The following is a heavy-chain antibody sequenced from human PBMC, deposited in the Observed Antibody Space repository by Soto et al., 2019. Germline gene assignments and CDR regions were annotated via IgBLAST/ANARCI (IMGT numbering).Heavy chain of an antibody. Sequence: SETLSLTCTVSGDSIRSYYWSWIRQPPGKGLEWIGYIYYSGYTSYNPSLKSRVTISVDTSKNQFSLKLNSVTAADTAVYYCARCFSGNYPSRPQEPYSFDSWGPGPLVTVSS. D-gene: IGHD4-4*01. CDR2: IYYSGYT. CDR3: ARCFSGNYPSRPQEPYSFDS. J-gene: IGHJ4*02. V-gene: IGHV4-59*01. CDR1: GDSIRSYY.